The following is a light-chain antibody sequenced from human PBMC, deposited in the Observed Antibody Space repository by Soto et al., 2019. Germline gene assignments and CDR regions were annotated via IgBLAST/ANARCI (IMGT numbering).Light chain of an antibody. J-gene: IGKJ3*01. CDR2: GAS. Sequence: EIVMTQSPATLFVSPGERATLSCRASQTVSDDLAWYQQKPGQAPRLLIYGASTRATDIPARFSGGGSGTEFTLTASSLQSDDSAIYYCQQYHDWPPITVGPGIIVNI. V-gene: IGKV3-15*01. CDR1: QTVSDD. CDR3: QQYHDWPPIT.